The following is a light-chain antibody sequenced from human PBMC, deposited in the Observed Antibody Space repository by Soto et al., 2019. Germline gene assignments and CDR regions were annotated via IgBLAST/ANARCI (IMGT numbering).Light chain of an antibody. J-gene: IGKJ4*01. V-gene: IGKV3-15*01. Sequence: EIVMTQSPATLSVSPGERATLSCRASQSVSSNLAWYQHKPGQTPRLLMYAASTRATGIPARFSGSGSGTEFTLTISSLQSEDFAVYSCQQYNNWPLTFGGGTKVEIK. CDR2: AAS. CDR1: QSVSSN. CDR3: QQYNNWPLT.